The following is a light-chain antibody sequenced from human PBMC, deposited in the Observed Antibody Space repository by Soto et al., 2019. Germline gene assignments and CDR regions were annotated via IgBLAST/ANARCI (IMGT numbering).Light chain of an antibody. CDR2: DAS. V-gene: IGKV1-5*01. CDR1: QSISSW. J-gene: IGKJ1*01. Sequence: DILMTQSPSTLSASVGDRVTITCRASQSISSWLAWYQQKPGKAPKLLIYDASSSESGVPSRFSGSGSGTEFTLTISSLQPDDFATYYCQQCNSYWTFGQGTKVEIK. CDR3: QQCNSYWT.